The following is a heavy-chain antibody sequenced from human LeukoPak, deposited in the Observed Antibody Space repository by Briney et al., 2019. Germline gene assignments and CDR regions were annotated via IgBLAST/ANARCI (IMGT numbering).Heavy chain of an antibody. CDR1: GFTFSSYA. D-gene: IGHD3-10*01. CDR3: VKPLLGSGSLHYSFFDY. Sequence: PGGSLRLSCAASGFTFSSYAMHWVRQAPGKGLEWVAVISYDGNNKYYADSVKGRFTISRDNSKNTVYLQMNSLRAEDTAVYFCVKPLLGSGSLHYSFFDYWGQGTLVTVSS. V-gene: IGHV3-30-3*01. J-gene: IGHJ4*02. CDR2: ISYDGNNK.